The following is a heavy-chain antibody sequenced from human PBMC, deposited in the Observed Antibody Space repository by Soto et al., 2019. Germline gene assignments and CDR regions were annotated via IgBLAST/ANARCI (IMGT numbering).Heavy chain of an antibody. Sequence: GGSLRLSCAASGFTFSSYAMHWVRQAPGKGLEWVAVISYDGSNKYYAHSVKGRFTISRDNSKNTLYLQMNSLRAEDTAVYYCAREFTLDCSSTSCYRDYYYYYGMDVWGQGTTVTVSS. V-gene: IGHV3-30-3*01. CDR3: AREFTLDCSSTSCYRDYYYYYGMDV. J-gene: IGHJ6*02. CDR1: GFTFSSYA. CDR2: ISYDGSNK. D-gene: IGHD2-2*02.